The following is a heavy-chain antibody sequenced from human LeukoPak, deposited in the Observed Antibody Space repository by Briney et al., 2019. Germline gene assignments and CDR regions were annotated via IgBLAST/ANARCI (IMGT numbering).Heavy chain of an antibody. D-gene: IGHD3/OR15-3a*01. J-gene: IGHJ5*02. CDR3: ARSLMALIHRDWYEFDL. Sequence: GASVKVSCEASGYTFTSYFLHWVRQAPGQGLEWMGVFNPSDDSTTYAQRFQGRVTMTGDKSTATVHMELSNLRSEDLAGYYCARSLMALIHRDWYEFDLWGQGTLLTVSS. CDR2: FNPSDDST. CDR1: GYTFTSYF. V-gene: IGHV1-46*01.